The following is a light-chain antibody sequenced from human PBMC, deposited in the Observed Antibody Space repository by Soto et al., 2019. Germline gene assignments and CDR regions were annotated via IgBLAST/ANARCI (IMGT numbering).Light chain of an antibody. J-gene: IGKJ1*01. CDR1: QTISSW. V-gene: IGKV1-5*03. Sequence: DIQMTQSPSTLSGSVGDRVTITCRASQTISSWLAWYQQKPGKAPKLLIYKASTLKSGVPSRFSGSGFGTEFTLTISSLQPDDFATYYCQQYNSYSWTFGQGTKVEIK. CDR2: KAS. CDR3: QQYNSYSWT.